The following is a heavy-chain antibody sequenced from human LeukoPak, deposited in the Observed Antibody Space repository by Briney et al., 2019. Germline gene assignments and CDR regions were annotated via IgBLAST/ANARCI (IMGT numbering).Heavy chain of an antibody. Sequence: PGGSLRLSCAASGFTFDDHAMHWVRHAPGKGLEWVSSISWNSDNTGYADSVKGRFTISRDNAKNSLYLQMNSLRPEDTALYYCAKGRSRGYNYGFSFPWGQGTLVTVSS. CDR3: AKGRSRGYNYGFSFP. D-gene: IGHD5-18*01. V-gene: IGHV3-9*01. CDR2: ISWNSDNT. J-gene: IGHJ5*02. CDR1: GFTFDDHA.